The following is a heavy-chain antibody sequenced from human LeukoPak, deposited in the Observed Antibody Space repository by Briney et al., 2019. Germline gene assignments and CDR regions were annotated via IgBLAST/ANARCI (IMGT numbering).Heavy chain of an antibody. D-gene: IGHD3-22*01. V-gene: IGHV3-23*01. Sequence: GGSLRLSCAASGFTFSNYAMSWARQAPGMGLEWVSAISGSGGSTYYADSVKGRFTISRDNSKNTLYVQMNSLRAEDTAVYYCAKHYYDGSGYLVDYWGQGTLVTVSS. J-gene: IGHJ4*02. CDR2: ISGSGGST. CDR1: GFTFSNYA. CDR3: AKHYYDGSGYLVDY.